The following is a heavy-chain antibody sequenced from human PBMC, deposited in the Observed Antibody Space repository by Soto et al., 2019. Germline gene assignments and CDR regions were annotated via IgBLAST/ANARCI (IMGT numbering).Heavy chain of an antibody. J-gene: IGHJ4*02. CDR1: GFTFRTYA. V-gene: IGHV3-23*01. Sequence: EVQLLESGGGLVQPGGSLSLSWAASGFTFRTYAMNWVRQAPGKGREWVSVITGSGDATYYADSVKGRFTISRDNSKNTLYVQMNSLRAEDTAVYYCAKAISGYNAPLDHWGQGTRVTVSS. CDR3: AKAISGYNAPLDH. D-gene: IGHD1-20*01. CDR2: ITGSGDAT.